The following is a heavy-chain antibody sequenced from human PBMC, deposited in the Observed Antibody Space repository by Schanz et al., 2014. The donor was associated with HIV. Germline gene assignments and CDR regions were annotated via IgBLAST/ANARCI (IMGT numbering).Heavy chain of an antibody. CDR3: ARDGSKWNFEY. CDR1: GYTFTNYD. D-gene: IGHD4-4*01. V-gene: IGHV1-8*01. CDR2: MNPNSGNT. Sequence: QVRLVQSGAEVKKPGASVTVSCKTSGYTFTNYDINWVRQATGQGLEWMGWMNPNSGNTGYAQKFQGRVTMTRDTSKSTAYMDLSSLRSEDTAVYYCARDGSKWNFEYWGQGTLVTVSS. J-gene: IGHJ4*02.